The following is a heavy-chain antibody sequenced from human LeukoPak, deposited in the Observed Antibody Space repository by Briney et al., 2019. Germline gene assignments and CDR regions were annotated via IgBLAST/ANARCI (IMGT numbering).Heavy chain of an antibody. D-gene: IGHD3-22*01. J-gene: IGHJ4*02. Sequence: GGSLRLSCAASGFTFSTYAMHWVRQAPGKGLEYVSAINSDGSSTYYANSVKGRFTISRDNSKNTLYLHMGSLRADDMAVYYCARALHDTSGYYYGDFDYWGPGTLVTVSS. CDR3: ARALHDTSGYYYGDFDY. CDR1: GFTFSTYA. CDR2: INSDGSST. V-gene: IGHV3-64*01.